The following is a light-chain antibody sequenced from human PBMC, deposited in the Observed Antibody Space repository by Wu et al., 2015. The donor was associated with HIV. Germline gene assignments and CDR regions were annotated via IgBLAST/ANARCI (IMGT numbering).Light chain of an antibody. J-gene: IGKJ1*01. CDR1: QAINSY. V-gene: IGKV1-27*01. Sequence: DIQLTQSPSSLSASVGDRVTITCRASQAINSYLAWYQQKQGKAPQLLIFAASTLQSGVSSRFSGSRSGTDFTLTINSLLPEDVATYYCQKYDDAPWTFGQGTKVEIK. CDR3: QKYDDAPWT. CDR2: AAS.